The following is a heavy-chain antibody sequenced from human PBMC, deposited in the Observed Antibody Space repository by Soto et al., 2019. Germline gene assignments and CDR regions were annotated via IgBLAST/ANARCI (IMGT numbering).Heavy chain of an antibody. CDR1: GVTFSSYG. V-gene: IGHV3-33*01. D-gene: IGHD6-6*01. CDR3: ARDRIAARLEGHYYYYGMDV. J-gene: IGHJ6*02. Sequence: PGGSLRLSCAASGVTFSSYGMHWVRQAPGKGLEWVAVIWYDGSNKYYADSVKGRFTISRDNSKNTLYLQMNSLRAEDTAVYYCARDRIAARLEGHYYYYGMDVWGQGTTVTVSS. CDR2: IWYDGSNK.